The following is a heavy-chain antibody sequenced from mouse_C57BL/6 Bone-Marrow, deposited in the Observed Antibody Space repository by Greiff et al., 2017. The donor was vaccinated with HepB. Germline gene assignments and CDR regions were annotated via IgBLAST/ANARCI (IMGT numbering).Heavy chain of an antibody. J-gene: IGHJ3*01. CDR2: IYPRSGNT. V-gene: IGHV1-81*01. Sequence: QVTLKESGAELARPGASVKLSCKASGYTFTSYGISWVKQRTGQGLEWIGEIYPRSGNTYYNEKFKGKATLTADKSSSTAYMELRSLTSEDSAVYFCARERGYGPFAYWGQGTLVTVSA. CDR1: GYTFTSYG. CDR3: ARERGYGPFAY. D-gene: IGHD2-2*01.